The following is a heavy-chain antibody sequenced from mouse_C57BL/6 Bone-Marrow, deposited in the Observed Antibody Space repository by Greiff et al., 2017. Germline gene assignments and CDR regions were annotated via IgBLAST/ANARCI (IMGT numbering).Heavy chain of an antibody. CDR1: GYTFPDYE. CDR3: TRSITTVVAHWYFDV. Sequence: VQLQQSGAELVRPGASVTLSCKASGYTFPDYEMHWVKQTPVHGLEWIGAIDPETGGTAYNQKFKGKAILTADKSSSTAYMELRSLTSEDSAVYYCTRSITTVVAHWYFDVWGTGTTVTVSS. D-gene: IGHD1-1*01. J-gene: IGHJ1*03. V-gene: IGHV1-15*01. CDR2: IDPETGGT.